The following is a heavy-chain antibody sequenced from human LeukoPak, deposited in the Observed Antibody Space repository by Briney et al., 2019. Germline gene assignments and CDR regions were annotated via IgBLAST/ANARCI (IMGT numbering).Heavy chain of an antibody. J-gene: IGHJ2*01. CDR1: X. Sequence: XWSWIRXPPGKGLGWIRYIYYSGSTNDNPSLKRRVTISVETCKNQFSLKLSSVTAADTAVYYCARDQDDYGDPYWYFALWGRGTLVTVSS. V-gene: IGHV4-59*01. D-gene: IGHD4-17*01. CDR3: ARDQDDYGDPYWYFAL. CDR2: IYYSGST.